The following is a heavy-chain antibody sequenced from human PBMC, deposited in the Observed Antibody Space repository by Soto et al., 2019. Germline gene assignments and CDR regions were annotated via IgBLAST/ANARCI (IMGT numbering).Heavy chain of an antibody. D-gene: IGHD4-17*01. CDR3: AVEDYGDYFSSFRTWYDP. CDR1: GGTFSSYT. J-gene: IGHJ5*02. V-gene: IGHV1-69*02. CDR2: IIPILGIE. Sequence: QVQLVQSGAEVKKPGSSVKVSCKASGGTFSSYTISWVRQAPGQGLEWMGRIIPILGIENYAQKFQGRVTITAEKSTRTAYMELSSLRADATAVYYCAVEDYGDYFSSFRTWYDPWGQGTLVTGSS.